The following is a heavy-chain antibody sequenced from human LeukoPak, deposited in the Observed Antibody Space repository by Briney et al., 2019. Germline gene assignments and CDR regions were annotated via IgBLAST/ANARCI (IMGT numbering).Heavy chain of an antibody. J-gene: IGHJ3*02. Sequence: SETLSLTCAVYGGSFSGYYWSWIRQPPGKGLEWIGEINHSGSTNYNPSLKSRVTISVDTSKNQFSLKLSSVTAADTAVYYCARPIYPLSIAASNAFDIWGQETMVTVSS. CDR3: ARPIYPLSIAASNAFDI. CDR2: INHSGST. V-gene: IGHV4-34*01. CDR1: GGSFSGYY. D-gene: IGHD6-6*01.